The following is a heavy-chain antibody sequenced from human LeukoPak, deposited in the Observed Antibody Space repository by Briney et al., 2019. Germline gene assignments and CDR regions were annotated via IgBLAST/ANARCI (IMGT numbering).Heavy chain of an antibody. V-gene: IGHV1-8*02. CDR1: GYTFTGYY. J-gene: IGHJ3*02. CDR3: ARARTLDAFDI. CDR2: MNPNSGNT. D-gene: IGHD1-1*01. Sequence: ASVKVSCKASGYTFTGYYMHWVRQAPGQGLEWMGWMNPNSGNTGYAQKFQGRVTMTRNTSISTAYMELSSLRSEDTAVYYCARARTLDAFDIWGQGTMVTVSS.